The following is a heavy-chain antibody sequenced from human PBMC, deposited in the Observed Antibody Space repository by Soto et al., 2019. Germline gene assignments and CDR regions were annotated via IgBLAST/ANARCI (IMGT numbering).Heavy chain of an antibody. Sequence: PSETLSLTCTVSGGSINSFYWSWIRQPPGKGLEWIGYITYSGSTNYNPSLKSRVTISLDTSKSQFSLKLSSVTAADTAIYYCAREGRLPYNWFDPWGQGTLVTVSS. CDR3: AREGRLPYNWFDP. CDR2: ITYSGST. J-gene: IGHJ5*02. CDR1: GGSINSFY. V-gene: IGHV4-59*01. D-gene: IGHD4-17*01.